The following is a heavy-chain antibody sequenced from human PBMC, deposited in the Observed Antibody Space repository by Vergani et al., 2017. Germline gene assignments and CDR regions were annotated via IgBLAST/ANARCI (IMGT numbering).Heavy chain of an antibody. CDR2: IYYSGST. J-gene: IGHJ5*02. CDR1: GGSISSGDYY. CDR3: ARSARHMTAMNNWFDP. Sequence: QVQLQESGPGLVKPSQTLSLTCTVSGGSISSGDYYWSWIRQPPGKGLEWIGYIYYSGSTYYNPSLKSRVTISVDTSKNQFSLKLSSVTAADTAVYYCARSARHMTAMNNWFDPWGQGTLVTVSS. V-gene: IGHV4-30-4*08. D-gene: IGHD2-21*02.